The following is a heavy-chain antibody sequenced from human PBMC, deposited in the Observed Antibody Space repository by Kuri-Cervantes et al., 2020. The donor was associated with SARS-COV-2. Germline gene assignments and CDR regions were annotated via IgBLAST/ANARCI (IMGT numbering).Heavy chain of an antibody. CDR1: GFTVSSNC. V-gene: IGHV3-21*01. J-gene: IGHJ5*02. Sequence: GGSLRLSCAASGFTVSSNCLNWVRQAPGKGLEWVSSISSSSSYIYYADSVKGRFTISRDNAKNSLYLQMNSLRAEDTAVYYCARDGGDWFDPWGQGTLVTVSS. CDR2: ISSSSSYI. CDR3: ARDGGDWFDP. D-gene: IGHD3-10*01.